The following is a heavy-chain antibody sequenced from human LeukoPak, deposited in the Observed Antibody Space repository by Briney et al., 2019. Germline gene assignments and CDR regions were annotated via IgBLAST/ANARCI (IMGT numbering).Heavy chain of an antibody. CDR2: ISGDGGTT. CDR3: AKDGGNSYGFI. V-gene: IGHV3-43*02. D-gene: IGHD5-18*01. Sequence: GGSLRLSCAASGFTFDDYAMHWVRQAPGKGLEWVSLISGDGGTTSYADSVKGRFTISRDSSKNSLYLQMNSLRTEDTALYYCAKDGGNSYGFIWGQGTLVTVSS. CDR1: GFTFDDYA. J-gene: IGHJ4*02.